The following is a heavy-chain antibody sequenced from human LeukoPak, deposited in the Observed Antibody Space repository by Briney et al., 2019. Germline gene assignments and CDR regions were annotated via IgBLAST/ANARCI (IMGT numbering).Heavy chain of an antibody. CDR1: GYTFTSYG. CDR2: ISAYNGNT. J-gene: IGHJ6*02. V-gene: IGHV1-18*01. Sequence: GASVKVSCKASGYTFTSYGISWVRQAPGQGLEWMGWISAYNGNTNYAQKFQGRVTMTTDTSTSTAYMELRSLRSDDKAVYYCARDGARLTGTYGMDVWGQGTTVSVSS. CDR3: ARDGARLTGTYGMDV. D-gene: IGHD6-6*01.